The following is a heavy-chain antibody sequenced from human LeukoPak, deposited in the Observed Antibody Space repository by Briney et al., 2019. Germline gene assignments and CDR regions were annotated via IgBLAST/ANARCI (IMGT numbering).Heavy chain of an antibody. V-gene: IGHV3-7*03. J-gene: IGHJ6*02. D-gene: IGHD3-16*01. CDR2: INDNGNVN. CDR3: AKDYFGVQPISYYSGMDV. CDR1: GFTFSSYW. Sequence: GGSLRLSCAASGFTFSSYWMNWARQAPGKGLEWVASINDNGNVNYYVDSVKGRFTISRDNSKNTLYLQMNSLRAEDTAVYYCAKDYFGVQPISYYSGMDVWGQGTTVTVSS.